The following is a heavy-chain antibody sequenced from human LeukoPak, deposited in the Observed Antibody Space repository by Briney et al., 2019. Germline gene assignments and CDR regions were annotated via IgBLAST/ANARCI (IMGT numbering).Heavy chain of an antibody. CDR3: ARMLGYCSGGSCYYYGMDV. V-gene: IGHV4-59*12. CDR1: GGSINSYY. CDR2: IYYSGST. Sequence: PSETLSLTCTVSGGSINSYYWSWIRQPPGKGLEWIAYIYYSGSTSYNPSLKSRVTISVDTSKNQFSLKLSSVTAADTAVYYCARMLGYCSGGSCYYYGMDVWGQGTTVTVSS. J-gene: IGHJ6*02. D-gene: IGHD2-15*01.